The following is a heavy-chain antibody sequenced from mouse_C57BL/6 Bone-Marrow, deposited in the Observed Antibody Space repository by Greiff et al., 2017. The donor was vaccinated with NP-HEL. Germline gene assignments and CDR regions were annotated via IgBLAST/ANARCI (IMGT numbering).Heavy chain of an antibody. J-gene: IGHJ4*01. CDR2: IYPRSGNT. Sequence: QVHVKQSGAELARPGASVKLSCKASGYTFTSYGISWVKQRTGQGLEWIGEIYPRSGNTYYNEKFKGKATLTADTSSSTAYMELRSLTSEDSAVYFCAKITTVVGDYWGQGTSVTVSS. D-gene: IGHD1-1*01. V-gene: IGHV1-81*01. CDR1: GYTFTSYG. CDR3: AKITTVVGDY.